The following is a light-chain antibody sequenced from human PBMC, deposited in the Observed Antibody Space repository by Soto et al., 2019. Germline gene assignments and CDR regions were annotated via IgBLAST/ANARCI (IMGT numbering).Light chain of an antibody. CDR1: SSNIGSNT. V-gene: IGLV1-44*01. CDR3: AAWDDSLNGVV. J-gene: IGLJ2*01. CDR2: SNN. Sequence: QSVLTQPPSASGTPGQRVTISCSGSSSNIGSNTVNWYQQLPGTAPKLLIYSNNQRPSGVPDRFSGSKSGTSASLAIRGRXXXXXXXXXCAAWDDSLNGVVFGGGTKLTV.